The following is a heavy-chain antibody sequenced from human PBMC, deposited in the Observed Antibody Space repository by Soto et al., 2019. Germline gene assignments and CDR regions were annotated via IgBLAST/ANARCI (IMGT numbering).Heavy chain of an antibody. D-gene: IGHD3-10*01. J-gene: IGHJ6*03. CDR2: INHSGST. CDR1: GGSFSGYY. V-gene: IGHV4-34*01. Sequence: QVQLQQWGAGLLKPSETLSLTCAVYGGSFSGYYWSWIRQPPGKGLEWIGEINHSGSTNYNPSLKSRVNISVDTSKNQFSLKLSSVTAADTAVYYCARGRKEYYGSGSSLKYYYYYYMDVWGKGTTVTVSS. CDR3: ARGRKEYYGSGSSLKYYYYYYMDV.